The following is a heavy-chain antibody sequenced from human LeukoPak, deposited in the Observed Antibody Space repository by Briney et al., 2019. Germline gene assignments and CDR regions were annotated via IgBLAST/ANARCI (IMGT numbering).Heavy chain of an antibody. CDR2: INPNSGGT. CDR1: GYTFTGYY. J-gene: IGHJ2*01. V-gene: IGHV1-2*02. D-gene: IGHD3-10*01. Sequence: ASVKVSCKASGYTFTGYYMHWVRQAPGQGLEWMGWINPNSGGTNYAQEFQGRVTMTRDTSISTAYMELSRLRSDDTAVYYCARPPGDWYFDLWGRGTLVTVSS. CDR3: ARPPGDWYFDL.